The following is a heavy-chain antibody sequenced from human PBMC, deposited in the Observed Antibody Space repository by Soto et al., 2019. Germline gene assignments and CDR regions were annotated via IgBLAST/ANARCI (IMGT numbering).Heavy chain of an antibody. Sequence: QVQLVQSGAEVKKPEASVKVACKTSGYTFTDYHIHWMRQAPGQGLECLGWINPNTGVTTYTQKFQGRVTLTRDTSISTAYMELSSLRSDDTAVYYCAIESWRYVDWGEGTLVTVSS. V-gene: IGHV1-2*02. J-gene: IGHJ4*02. CDR3: AIESWRYVD. CDR1: GYTFTDYH. D-gene: IGHD3-16*01. CDR2: INPNTGVT.